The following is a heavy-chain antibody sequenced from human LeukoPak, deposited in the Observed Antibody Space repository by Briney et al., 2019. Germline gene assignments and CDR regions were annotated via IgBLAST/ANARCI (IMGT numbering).Heavy chain of an antibody. D-gene: IGHD3-3*01. Sequence: SSETLSLTCSVSGGSISTYYWTWIRQPPGKGLEWIGHIYYSGSTNYNPSLKSRVTISLDTSKNQFSLKLSSVTAADTAVYYCARAILSGYPDSWGQGTLVIVFS. V-gene: IGHV4-59*01. CDR1: GGSISTYY. CDR2: IYYSGST. CDR3: ARAILSGYPDS. J-gene: IGHJ4*02.